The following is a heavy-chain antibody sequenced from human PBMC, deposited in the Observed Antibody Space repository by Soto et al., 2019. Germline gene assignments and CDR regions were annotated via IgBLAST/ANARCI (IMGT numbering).Heavy chain of an antibody. CDR2: IYYSGVI. J-gene: IGHJ6*02. V-gene: IGHV4-59*01. CDR1: GASISNYY. D-gene: IGHD2-21*01. CDR3: ARNFDPYYFGLDV. Sequence: SLTCSVSGASISNYYWSWIRQPPGKGLEWIGYIYYSGVIKYNPSLKSRVTVSVDTSKNQFPLRLRSVTAADTAVYYCARNFDPYYFGLDVWGPGITGTVS.